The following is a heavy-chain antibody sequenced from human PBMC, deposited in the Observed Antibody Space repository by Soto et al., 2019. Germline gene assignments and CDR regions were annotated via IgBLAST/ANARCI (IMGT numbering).Heavy chain of an antibody. V-gene: IGHV3-30*18. Sequence: QVQLVGSGGGVVQPGRSLRLSCAASGFTFSSYGMHWVRQAPGKGLEWVAVISYDGSNKYYADSVKGRFTISRDNSKNTLYLQMNSLRAEDTAVYYCAKAAAGTFDYWGQGTLVTVSS. CDR3: AKAAAGTFDY. CDR2: ISYDGSNK. D-gene: IGHD6-13*01. CDR1: GFTFSSYG. J-gene: IGHJ4*02.